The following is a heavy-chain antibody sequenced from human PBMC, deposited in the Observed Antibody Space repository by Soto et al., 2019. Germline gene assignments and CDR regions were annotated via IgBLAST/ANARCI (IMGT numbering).Heavy chain of an antibody. CDR2: ISGSGGST. J-gene: IGHJ6*02. CDR3: AKGIVGATRGYYYGMDV. V-gene: IGHV3-23*01. D-gene: IGHD1-26*01. Sequence: GGSLRLSCAASGFTFSSYAMSWVRQAPGKGLEWVSAISGSGGSTYYADSVKGRFTISRDNSKTTLYLQMNSLRAEDTAVYYCAKGIVGATRGYYYGMDVWGQGTTVTVSS. CDR1: GFTFSSYA.